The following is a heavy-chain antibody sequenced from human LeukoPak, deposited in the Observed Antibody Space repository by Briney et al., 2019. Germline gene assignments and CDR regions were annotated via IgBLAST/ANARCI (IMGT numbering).Heavy chain of an antibody. CDR2: ISAYNGNT. V-gene: IGHV1-18*01. J-gene: IGHJ4*02. D-gene: IGHD3-22*01. Sequence: ASVKVSCKAYGYTFTSYGISWVRQAPGHGLEWMGWISAYNGNTNLAQKLQGRVTMTTDKSTNTAYMELRSLRSDDTAVYYCARDSGAYYYDSSGYHGLYDYWGQGTLVTVSS. CDR1: GYTFTSYG. CDR3: ARDSGAYYYDSSGYHGLYDY.